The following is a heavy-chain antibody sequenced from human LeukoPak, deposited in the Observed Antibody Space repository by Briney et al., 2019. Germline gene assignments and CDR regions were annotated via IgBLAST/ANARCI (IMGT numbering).Heavy chain of an antibody. V-gene: IGHV3-9*01. Sequence: GRSLRLSCAASGFTFDDYTMYWVRQAPGKGLEWVSGISWNSDSVGYADSVKGRFTISRDNSKNTLYLQMNSLRAEDTAVYYCAKEVNVGTTDYWGQGTLVTVSS. CDR3: AKEVNVGTTDY. CDR2: ISWNSDSV. CDR1: GFTFDDYT. D-gene: IGHD1-7*01. J-gene: IGHJ4*02.